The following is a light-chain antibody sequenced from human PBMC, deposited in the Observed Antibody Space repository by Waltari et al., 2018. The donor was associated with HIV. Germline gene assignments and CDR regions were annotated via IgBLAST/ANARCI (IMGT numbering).Light chain of an antibody. J-gene: IGLJ1*01. CDR2: EVS. Sequence: QSALTQPASVSGSPGQSITIPCTGTSSDVGAYKFVSWYQQHPGKTPKLIMYEVSNGHAAVSNLFSSSNSGNTASLTISGLQSEDEAAYYCTSYTPSITDVFGTGTKDTVL. V-gene: IGLV2-14*01. CDR1: SSDVGAYKF. CDR3: TSYTPSITDV.